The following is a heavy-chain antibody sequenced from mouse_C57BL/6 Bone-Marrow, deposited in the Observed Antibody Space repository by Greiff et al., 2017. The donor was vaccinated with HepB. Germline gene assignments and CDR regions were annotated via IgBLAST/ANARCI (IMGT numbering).Heavy chain of an antibody. Sequence: VQLQQPGAELVMPGASVKLSCKASGYTFTSYWMHWVKHRPGQGLEWIGEIDPSDSYTNYNQKFKGKSTLTVDKSSSTAYMQLSSLTSEDSAVYYCAITTVVATDYWGQGTTLTVSS. CDR2: IDPSDSYT. V-gene: IGHV1-69*01. CDR3: AITTVVATDY. D-gene: IGHD1-1*01. J-gene: IGHJ2*01. CDR1: GYTFTSYW.